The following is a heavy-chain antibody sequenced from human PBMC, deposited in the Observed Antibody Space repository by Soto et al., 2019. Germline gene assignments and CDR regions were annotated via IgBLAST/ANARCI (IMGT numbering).Heavy chain of an antibody. V-gene: IGHV2-5*02. J-gene: IGHJ5*02. D-gene: IGHD3-10*01. CDR3: AHALKLYGLWIRLGNWFDP. Sequence: QITLKESGPTLVKPTQTLTLTCTFSGFSLSTSGVGVGWIRQPPGKALEWLALIYWDDDKYYSPSLKSRLTITKDTSKNQVILTMTNMDPVDTATYYCAHALKLYGLWIRLGNWFDPWGQGALVTVSS. CDR1: GFSLSTSGVG. CDR2: IYWDDDK.